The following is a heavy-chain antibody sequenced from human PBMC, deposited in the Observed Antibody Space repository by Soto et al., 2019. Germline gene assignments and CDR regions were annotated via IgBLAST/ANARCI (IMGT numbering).Heavy chain of an antibody. J-gene: IGHJ5*02. CDR1: VFAFRSHA. V-gene: IGHV3-30*14. D-gene: IGHD6-13*01. CDR2: ISSDGATK. Sequence: LRLSCTASVFAFRSHAMQWVRQAPGKGLERVAVISSDGATKYVADSLKGRFTISRDNFESTMSLQMNNLRPEDTALYYCARSSVHIAAAGRLDLWGPGTLVTVSS. CDR3: ARSSVHIAAAGRLDL.